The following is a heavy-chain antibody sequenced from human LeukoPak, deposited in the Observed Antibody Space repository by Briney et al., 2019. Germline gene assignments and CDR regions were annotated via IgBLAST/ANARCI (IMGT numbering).Heavy chain of an antibody. V-gene: IGHV3-74*01. CDR2: INSDGSRI. D-gene: IGHD3-10*01. J-gene: IGHJ6*03. CDR3: ARNPMVRGVNFPPAYMDV. CDR1: GFTFSSHW. Sequence: PGGSLRLSCEDSGFTFSSHWMYWVRQAPGKGLVWVSRINSDGSRIDYADSGKGRFTISRDNAKNTVYLQINGLPAADPAVYYCARNPMVRGVNFPPAYMDVWGKGTTVTISS.